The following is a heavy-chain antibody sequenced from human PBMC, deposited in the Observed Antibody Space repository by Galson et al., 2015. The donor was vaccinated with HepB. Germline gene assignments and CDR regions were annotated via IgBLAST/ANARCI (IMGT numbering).Heavy chain of an antibody. CDR1: GYTFTSYG. CDR2: ISAYNGNT. V-gene: IGHV1-18*04. CDR3: ARGFFLVVVTAEVYGMDV. J-gene: IGHJ6*02. Sequence: SVKVSCKASGYTFTSYGISWVRQAPGQGLEWMGWISAYNGNTNYAQKLQGRVTITTDTSTSTAYVELRSLRSDDTAVYYCARGFFLVVVTAEVYGMDVWGQGTTVTVSS. D-gene: IGHD2-21*02.